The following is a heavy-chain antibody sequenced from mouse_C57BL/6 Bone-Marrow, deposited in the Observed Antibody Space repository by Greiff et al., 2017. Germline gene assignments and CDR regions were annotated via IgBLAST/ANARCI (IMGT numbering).Heavy chain of an antibody. CDR3: ASYAMDY. V-gene: IGHV1-4*01. Sequence: QVQLQQSGAELARPGASVKMSCKASGYTFTSYTMHWVQQRPGQGLEWIGYINPSSGYTKYNQKFKDKATLTADKSSSTAYMQLSSLTSEDSAVYYCASYAMDYWGQGTSVTVSS. CDR2: INPSSGYT. J-gene: IGHJ4*01. CDR1: GYTFTSYT.